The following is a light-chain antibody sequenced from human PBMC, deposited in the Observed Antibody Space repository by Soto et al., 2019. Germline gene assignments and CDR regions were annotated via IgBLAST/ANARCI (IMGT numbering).Light chain of an antibody. CDR1: QSVTNF. Sequence: DIQMTQSPSTLTASVGDRVTITCRASQSVTNFLAWYQQKPGKAPKVLIYDASTLEDGVPSRFSGSGSGTQFTLTISSVQPDDYATYYCQQYNDWSSRFGQGTKLEIK. CDR3: QQYNDWSSR. J-gene: IGKJ2*03. V-gene: IGKV1-5*01. CDR2: DAS.